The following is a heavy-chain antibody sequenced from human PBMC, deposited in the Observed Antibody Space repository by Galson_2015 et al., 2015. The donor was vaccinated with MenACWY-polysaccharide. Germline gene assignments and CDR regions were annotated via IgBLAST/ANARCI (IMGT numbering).Heavy chain of an antibody. CDR3: ARLQSKYLDV. D-gene: IGHD4-11*01. CDR1: GYRFSSYG. Sequence: SLRLSCAASGYRFSSYGIHWVRQASGRGLEWVAVIRYDGSEYYYGDSVEGRFTISRDNSKNMAYLQMNSLRAEDTALYYCARLQSKYLDVWGKGTTVTVSS. CDR2: IRYDGSEY. J-gene: IGHJ6*04. V-gene: IGHV3-33*01.